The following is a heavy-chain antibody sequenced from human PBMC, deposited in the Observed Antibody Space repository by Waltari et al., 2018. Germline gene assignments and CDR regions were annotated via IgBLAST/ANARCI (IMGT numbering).Heavy chain of an antibody. J-gene: IGHJ4*02. Sequence: QVQLQESGPGLVKPSETLSLTCTVSGYSISSGYYWGWIRQTPGKGLEWIGSIYHSGSTYYNPSLKSRVTISVDTSKNQFSLKLSSVTAADTAVYYCARHKGVPTWDYWGQGTLVTVSS. D-gene: IGHD2-2*01. CDR2: IYHSGST. CDR1: GYSISSGYY. CDR3: ARHKGVPTWDY. V-gene: IGHV4-38-2*02.